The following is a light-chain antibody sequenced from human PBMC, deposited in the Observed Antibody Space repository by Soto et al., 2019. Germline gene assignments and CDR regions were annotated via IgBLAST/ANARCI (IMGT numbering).Light chain of an antibody. Sequence: DIQLTQSPSFLSASVGDRVTITCRASQGISSYLAWYQRKPGKAPKLLIYAASTLQSGVPSRFSGSGSGTEFTLTISSLQPEDFATYYCQKLNSYPLTFGPGTKVDIK. CDR1: QGISSY. J-gene: IGKJ3*01. V-gene: IGKV1-9*01. CDR3: QKLNSYPLT. CDR2: AAS.